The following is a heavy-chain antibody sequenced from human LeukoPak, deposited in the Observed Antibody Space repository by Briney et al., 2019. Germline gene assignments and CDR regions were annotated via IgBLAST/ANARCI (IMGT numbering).Heavy chain of an antibody. CDR2: ISSSGSTI. CDR3: ARGPAASGYYDSRGRYGYFDY. D-gene: IGHD3-22*01. V-gene: IGHV3-48*03. CDR1: GFTFSTYA. Sequence: EGSLRLSCAVSGFTFSTYAMSWVRQAPGKGLEWVSYISSSGSTIYYADSVKGRFTISRDNAKNSLYLQMDSLRAEDTAVYYCARGPAASGYYDSRGRYGYFDYWGQGTLVTVSS. J-gene: IGHJ4*02.